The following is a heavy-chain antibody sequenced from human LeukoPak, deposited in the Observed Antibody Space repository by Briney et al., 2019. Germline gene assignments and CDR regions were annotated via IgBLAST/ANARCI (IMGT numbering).Heavy chain of an antibody. CDR3: TPG. J-gene: IGHJ4*02. D-gene: IGHD3-10*01. CDR1: GFTFTSYW. Sequence: GGSLRLSCAVSGFTFTSYWMHWVRQAPGKGLVWVSRINSDGRTTYYADSVKGRFTIPRDNAKNALYLQMNSLRAEDTAVYYCTPGGGQGTLVTVSS. CDR2: INSDGRTT. V-gene: IGHV3-74*01.